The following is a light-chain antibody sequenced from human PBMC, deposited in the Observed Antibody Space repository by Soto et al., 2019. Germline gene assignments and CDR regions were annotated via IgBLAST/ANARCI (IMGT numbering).Light chain of an antibody. Sequence: DIQMTQSRSSLSASVGDRVTITCRASQSISNYLNWYQQKPGKAPKLLIYAASSMQSGVPSRFSGSGAETEFTLTISSLQAHDSATSYCQQSFSPLWTFGHGNKV. J-gene: IGKJ1*01. V-gene: IGKV1-39*01. CDR1: QSISNY. CDR3: QQSFSPLWT. CDR2: AAS.